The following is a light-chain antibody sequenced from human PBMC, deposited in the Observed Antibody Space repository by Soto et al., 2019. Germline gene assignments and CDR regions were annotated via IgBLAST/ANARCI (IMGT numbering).Light chain of an antibody. CDR3: QQYDAWPYT. V-gene: IGKV3D-15*01. CDR1: QSISSY. J-gene: IGKJ2*01. Sequence: EIELTQSPATLSVSPGEGATLSCRASQSISSYLTWYQKKPGQAPRLVIYAASTRATGIPARFSGSGSGTEFTLTISSLQSEDFAVYYCQQYDAWPYTFGQGTKLEIK. CDR2: AAS.